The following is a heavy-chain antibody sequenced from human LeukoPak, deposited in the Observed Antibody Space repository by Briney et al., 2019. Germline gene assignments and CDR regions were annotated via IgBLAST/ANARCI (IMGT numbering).Heavy chain of an antibody. D-gene: IGHD3-10*01. CDR3: AKDMLEVRGVIWGESIFDY. V-gene: IGHV3-23*01. J-gene: IGHJ4*02. CDR1: GITLSNYG. Sequence: PGGSLRLSCAVSGITLSNYGMSWVRQAPGKGLEWVAGLSGSGGGTHYADSVKGRFTISRDNSKNTLYLQMNSLRAEDTAVYYCAKDMLEVRGVIWGESIFDYWGQGTLVTVSS. CDR2: LSGSGGGT.